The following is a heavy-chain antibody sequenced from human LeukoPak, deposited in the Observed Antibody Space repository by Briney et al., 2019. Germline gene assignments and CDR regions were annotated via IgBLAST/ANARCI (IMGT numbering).Heavy chain of an antibody. Sequence: PGGSLRLSCAASGFTFTSYAMSWVRQAPGKGLEWVSAISGSGGSTYYADSVKGRYTISRENSKNMLYLQMNSLRAEDTAVYYCAQDISRAAAGTWGQGTLVTVSS. CDR2: ISGSGGST. CDR1: GFTFTSYA. J-gene: IGHJ5*02. D-gene: IGHD6-13*01. V-gene: IGHV3-23*01. CDR3: AQDISRAAAGT.